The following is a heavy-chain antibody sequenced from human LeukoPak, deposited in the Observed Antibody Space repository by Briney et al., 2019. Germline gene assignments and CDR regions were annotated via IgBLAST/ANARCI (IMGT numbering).Heavy chain of an antibody. CDR1: GFNFDDYA. CDR2: INWKTGNG. D-gene: IGHD5-24*01. Sequence: GRSLRLSCAVSGFNFDDYAMHWVRQAPGKGLEWVSGINWKTGNGIYADSVKGRFTISRDNAKNSLYLQMSSLRAEDTALYYCTRRAARWQFDLWGRGTLLTVSS. J-gene: IGHJ2*01. CDR3: TRRAARWQFDL. V-gene: IGHV3-9*01.